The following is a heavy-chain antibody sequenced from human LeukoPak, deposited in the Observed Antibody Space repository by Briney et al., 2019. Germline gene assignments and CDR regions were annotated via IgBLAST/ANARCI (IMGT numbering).Heavy chain of an antibody. J-gene: IGHJ4*02. V-gene: IGHV1-8*01. CDR1: GYTFTSYD. D-gene: IGHD2-2*01. Sequence: ASVKVSCKASGYTFTSYDINWVRQATGQGLEWMGWMNPNSGNTGYAQKFQGRVTMTRNTSISTAYMELRSLRSDDTAVYYCAKARDTPASLARGGSTLYEGGYSFDSWGQGTLVIVSS. CDR3: AKARDTPASLARGGSTLYEGGYSFDS. CDR2: MNPNSGNT.